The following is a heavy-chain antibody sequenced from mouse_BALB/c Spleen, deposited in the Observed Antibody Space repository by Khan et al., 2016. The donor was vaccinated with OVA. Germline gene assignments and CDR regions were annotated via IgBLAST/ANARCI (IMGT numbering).Heavy chain of an antibody. J-gene: IGHJ3*01. CDR3: ARTYYGSAWFAY. CDR1: GFSLTSYG. Sequence: VQLQESGPGLVAPSQSLSITCTVSGFSLTSYGVHWVRQPPGKGLEWLGVLWAGGSTNYNSALMSRLSISKDNSKNQVFLKMNSLQTDDTAMYYCARTYYGSAWFAYWGQGILVTVSA. V-gene: IGHV2-9*02. CDR2: LWAGGST. D-gene: IGHD1-1*01.